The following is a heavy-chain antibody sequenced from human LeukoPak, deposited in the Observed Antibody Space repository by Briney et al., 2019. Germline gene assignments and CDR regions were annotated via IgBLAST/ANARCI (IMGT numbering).Heavy chain of an antibody. J-gene: IGHJ4*02. V-gene: IGHV3-30*03. CDR3: AREATSYYVYYFDY. D-gene: IGHD1-26*01. CDR2: ISYDGSNK. Sequence: GGALRLSCAASGVTFSGYAMRTGCEALGEGLEWGSVISYDGSNKYYVDSVKGRFTISRDNSKNTLYLQMNSLRAEDTAVYYCAREATSYYVYYFDYSGQGTLVTVSS. CDR1: GVTFSGYA.